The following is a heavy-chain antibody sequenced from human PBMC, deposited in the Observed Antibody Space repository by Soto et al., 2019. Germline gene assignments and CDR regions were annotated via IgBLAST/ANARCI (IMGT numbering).Heavy chain of an antibody. CDR2: IYPDGTT. D-gene: IGHD6-13*01. V-gene: IGHV4-4*02. CDR3: ARGYSSKWYYFDY. Sequence: LSLTCAVSGVSINNNNWWNWVRQPPGKGLDWIGEIYPDGTTHYSPSLRSRVTMSVDKSKNQFFLRLRSVTAADTAVYYCARGYSSKWYYFDYWGQGVRVTVSS. J-gene: IGHJ4*02. CDR1: GVSINNNNW.